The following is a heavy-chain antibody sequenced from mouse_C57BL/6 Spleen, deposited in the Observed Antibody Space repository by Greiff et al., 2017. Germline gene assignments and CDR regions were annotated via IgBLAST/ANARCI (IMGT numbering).Heavy chain of an antibody. D-gene: IGHD2-5*01. V-gene: IGHV1-82*01. CDR2: IYPGDGDT. J-gene: IGHJ2*01. CDR3: ARDGYSNYYFDY. CDR1: GYAFSSSW. Sequence: QVQLQQSGPELVKPGASVKISCKASGYAFSSSWLNWVKQRPGKGLEWIGRIYPGDGDTNYNGKFKGKATLTADKSSSTAYMQLSSLTSEDSAVYFCARDGYSNYYFDYWGQGTTLTVSS.